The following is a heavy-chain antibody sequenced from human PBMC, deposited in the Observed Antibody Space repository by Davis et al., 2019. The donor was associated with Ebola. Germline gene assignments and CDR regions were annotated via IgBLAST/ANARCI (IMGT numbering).Heavy chain of an antibody. J-gene: IGHJ1*01. V-gene: IGHV1-18*01. CDR3: ARGFVEQWLDYFQH. CDR1: ASTFTSYG. CDR2: ISAYNGNT. Sequence: ASALVSCNASASTFTSYGISCVRQAPRQGLQWMVWISAYNGNTNYAQKPQGRVTTTTDTSTSTAYMELSSLRSEDTAVYYCARGFVEQWLDYFQHWGQGTLVTVSS. D-gene: IGHD6-19*01.